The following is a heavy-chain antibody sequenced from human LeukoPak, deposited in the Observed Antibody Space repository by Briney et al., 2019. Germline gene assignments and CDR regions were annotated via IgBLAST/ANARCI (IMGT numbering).Heavy chain of an antibody. CDR1: GVSSSSGGYY. J-gene: IGHJ4*02. D-gene: IGHD5-12*01. V-gene: IGHV4-30-2*02. CDR3: VRWLRSLGFDY. CDR2: IYHSGST. Sequence: SETLSLTCTVSGVSSSSGGYYWSWIRQPPGKGLEWIGYIYHSGSTYYNPSLKSRVTISVDTSKNQFSLKLSSVTAADTAVYYCVRWLRSLGFDYWGQGTLVTVSS.